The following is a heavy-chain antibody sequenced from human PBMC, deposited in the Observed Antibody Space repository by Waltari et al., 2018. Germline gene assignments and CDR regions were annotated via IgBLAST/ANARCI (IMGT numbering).Heavy chain of an antibody. CDR2: IYSGGST. Sequence: EVQLVETGGGLIQPGGSLRLSCAASGFTVSSNYLSWVRQAPGKGLEWVSVIYSGGSTYYADSVKGRFTISRDNSKNTLYLQMNSLRAEDTAVYYCATGIAARESPHFDYWGQGTLVTVSS. J-gene: IGHJ4*02. CDR1: GFTVSSNY. D-gene: IGHD6-6*01. CDR3: ATGIAARESPHFDY. V-gene: IGHV3-53*02.